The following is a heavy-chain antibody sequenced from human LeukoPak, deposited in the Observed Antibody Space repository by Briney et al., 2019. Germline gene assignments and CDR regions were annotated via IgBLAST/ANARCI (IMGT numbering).Heavy chain of an antibody. Sequence: SETLSLTCTVSGGSISSSSYYWGWIRRPPGKGLEWIGYIYYSGSTYYNPSLKSRVTISVDTSKNQFSLKLSSVTAADTAVYYCARDTGRTDAFDIWGQGTMVTVSS. V-gene: IGHV4-31*03. CDR2: IYYSGST. CDR3: ARDTGRTDAFDI. J-gene: IGHJ3*02. D-gene: IGHD1-14*01. CDR1: GGSISSSSYY.